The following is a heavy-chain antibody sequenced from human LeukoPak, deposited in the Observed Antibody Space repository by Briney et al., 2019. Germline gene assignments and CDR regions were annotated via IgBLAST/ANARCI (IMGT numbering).Heavy chain of an antibody. D-gene: IGHD6-19*01. CDR2: INAGNGNT. V-gene: IGHV1-3*01. J-gene: IGHJ6*02. CDR1: GYTFTGYY. Sequence: GASVKVSCKASGYTFTGYYMHWVRQAPGQGLEWMGWINAGNGNTKYSQKFQGRVTITRDTSASTAYMELSSLRSEDTAVYYCAREDSTGYSSDYYYYGMDVWGQGTTVTVSS. CDR3: AREDSTGYSSDYYYYGMDV.